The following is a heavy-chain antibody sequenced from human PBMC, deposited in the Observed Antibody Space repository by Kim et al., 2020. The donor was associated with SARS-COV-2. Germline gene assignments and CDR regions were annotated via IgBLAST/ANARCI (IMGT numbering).Heavy chain of an antibody. CDR3: GRLGYCSGGSCQNRRRGWFET. Sequence: SETLSLTCTVSGGSISSSSYYWGWIRQPPGKGLEWIGRIDYSGGTYYNPSLKSRVTISVDTSKNQLSLKLSSVTAADTAVYYCGRLGYCSGGSCQNRRRGWFETWGEEALVTVSS. J-gene: IGHJ5*02. CDR2: IDYSGGT. D-gene: IGHD2-15*01. CDR1: GGSISSSSYY. V-gene: IGHV4-39*01.